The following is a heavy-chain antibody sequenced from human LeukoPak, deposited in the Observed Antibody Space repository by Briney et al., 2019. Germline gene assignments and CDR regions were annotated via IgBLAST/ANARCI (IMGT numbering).Heavy chain of an antibody. CDR2: IYSGDYT. CDR1: DFTAIGTS. J-gene: IGHJ4*02. CDR3: ASGSYYDTPIDS. D-gene: IGHD1-26*01. Sequence: GGPLKLSLQFPDFTAIGTSFTWFRQAPGKGLNWVSIIYSGDYTYYADSVKGRFTISRDESTNTLYLQMNSLRADDTAVYYCASGSYYDTPIDSWGQGALLTVSS. V-gene: IGHV3-53*01.